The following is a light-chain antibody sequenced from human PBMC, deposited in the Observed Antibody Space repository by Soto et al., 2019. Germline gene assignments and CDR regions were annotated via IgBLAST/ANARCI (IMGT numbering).Light chain of an antibody. CDR1: SSDVGSYNR. CDR3: SSYTSSSTYV. J-gene: IGLJ1*01. V-gene: IGLV2-18*02. Sequence: QSALTQPPSVSGSLGQSVTISCTGTSSDVGSYNRVSWYQQPPGTAPKLMIYEVSNRPSGVPDRFSGSKSGNTASLTISGLQTEDEADYYCSSYTSSSTYVFGIGTKVTVL. CDR2: EVS.